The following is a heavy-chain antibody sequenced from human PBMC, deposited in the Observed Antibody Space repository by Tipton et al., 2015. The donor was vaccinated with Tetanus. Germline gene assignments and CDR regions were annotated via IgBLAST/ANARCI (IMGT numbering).Heavy chain of an antibody. J-gene: IGHJ4*02. V-gene: IGHV3-48*02. CDR3: ARDSTHRRDGYNDFDY. D-gene: IGHD5-24*01. Sequence: GLVKPSETLSLSCTVSGGSLSGYHWNWIRQSPGKGLEWVSYISYSSGTIYYADSVQGRFTISRDNAKNSLYLQMNSLRDEDTAVYYCARDSTHRRDGYNDFDYWGQGTLVTVSS. CDR1: GGSLSGYH. CDR2: ISYSSGTI.